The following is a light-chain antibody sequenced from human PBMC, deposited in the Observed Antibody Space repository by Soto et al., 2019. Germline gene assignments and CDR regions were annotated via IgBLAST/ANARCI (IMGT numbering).Light chain of an antibody. CDR2: GAS. J-gene: IGKJ1*01. CDR1: QSVVSNY. CDR3: QKYGSAPWT. V-gene: IGKV3-20*01. Sequence: VLTQSPGTLSLSPGERATLSCRANQSVVSNYLAWYQQKPGQAPRLLIYGASSRAPGIPDRFSGGGSGTDCSLTISRLEPEDFAVYYCQKYGSAPWTFGQVTIVEIK.